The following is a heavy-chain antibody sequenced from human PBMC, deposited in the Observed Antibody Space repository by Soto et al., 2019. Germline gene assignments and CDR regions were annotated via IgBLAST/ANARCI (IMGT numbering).Heavy chain of an antibody. V-gene: IGHV3-66*01. Sequence: GGSLRLSCAASGFTFSSYDVHWVRQAPGKGLEWVSVIYSSGNTYYADSVKGRFTISRDNSKNTLYLQMNSLRAEDTAVYYCARAVGTVITDYYYYYMDVWGKGTTVTVSS. D-gene: IGHD4-4*01. CDR2: IYSSGNT. CDR3: ARAVGTVITDYYYYYMDV. J-gene: IGHJ6*03. CDR1: GFTFSSYD.